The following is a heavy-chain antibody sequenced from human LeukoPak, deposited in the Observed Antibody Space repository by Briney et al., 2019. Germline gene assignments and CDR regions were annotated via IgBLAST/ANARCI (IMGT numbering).Heavy chain of an antibody. V-gene: IGHV3-21*04. J-gene: IGHJ4*02. D-gene: IGHD3-16*01. CDR3: AKDQSPYY. Sequence: NPGGPLRLSCAVSGYTFSRYSKNWVRQAPGKGLEWVLPISSCNSYIYYADSVKGRFTITRDKSKHTLYLQMNSPRAEDTAVYFCAKDQSPYYWGQGTLVTVSS. CDR2: ISSCNSYI. CDR1: GYTFSRYS.